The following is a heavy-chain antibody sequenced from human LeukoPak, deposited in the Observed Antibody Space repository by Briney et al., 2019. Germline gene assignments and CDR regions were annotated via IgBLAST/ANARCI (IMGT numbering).Heavy chain of an antibody. D-gene: IGHD1-26*01. CDR3: ARWWELKRGDAFDI. CDR1: GGSVSSGSYY. Sequence: PSQTLSLTCTVSGGSVSSGSYYWSWIRQPPGKGLEWIGYIYYSGSTNYNPSLKSRVTISVDTSKNQFSLKLSSVTAADTAVYYCARWWELKRGDAFDIWGQGTMVTVSS. J-gene: IGHJ3*02. CDR2: IYYSGST. V-gene: IGHV4-61*01.